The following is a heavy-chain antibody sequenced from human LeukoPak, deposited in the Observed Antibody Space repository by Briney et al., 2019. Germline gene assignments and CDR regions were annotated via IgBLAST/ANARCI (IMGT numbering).Heavy chain of an antibody. Sequence: SQTLSLTCAVSGGSISSGGYSWSWIRQPPGKGLEWIGYIYHRGSTYYNPSLKSRVTISVDRSKNQFSLKLSSVTAADTAVYYCARGVATIRWYFDLWGRGTLVTVSS. J-gene: IGHJ2*01. CDR1: GGSISSGGYS. D-gene: IGHD5-24*01. CDR2: IYHRGST. CDR3: ARGVATIRWYFDL. V-gene: IGHV4-30-2*01.